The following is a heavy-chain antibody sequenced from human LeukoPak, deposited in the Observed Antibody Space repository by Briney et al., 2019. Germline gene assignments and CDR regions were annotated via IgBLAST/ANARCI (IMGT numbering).Heavy chain of an antibody. CDR2: ISSSSSYI. Sequence: PGGSLRLSCAASGFTFSSYSMNWVRQAPGKGLEWVSSISSSSSYIYYADSVKGRFTISRDNAKNSLYLQMNSLRAEDTAVYYCARARGSPSHYFDYWGQGTLVTVSS. D-gene: IGHD3-10*01. V-gene: IGHV3-21*01. J-gene: IGHJ4*02. CDR1: GFTFSSYS. CDR3: ARARGSPSHYFDY.